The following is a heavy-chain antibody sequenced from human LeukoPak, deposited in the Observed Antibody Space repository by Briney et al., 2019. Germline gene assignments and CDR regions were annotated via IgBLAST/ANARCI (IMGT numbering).Heavy chain of an antibody. CDR1: GFTFSSYS. Sequence: GGSLRLSCAASGFTFSSYSMNWVRQAPGKGLEWVSVIYSGGSTYYADSVKGRFTISRDNSKNTLYLQMNSLRAEDTAVYYCARHGAGMVRGYYYYYMDVWGKGTTVTISS. V-gene: IGHV3-66*04. CDR2: IYSGGST. D-gene: IGHD3-10*01. CDR3: ARHGAGMVRGYYYYYMDV. J-gene: IGHJ6*03.